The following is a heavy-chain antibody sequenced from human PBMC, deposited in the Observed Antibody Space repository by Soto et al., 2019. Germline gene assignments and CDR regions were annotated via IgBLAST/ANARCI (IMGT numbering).Heavy chain of an antibody. D-gene: IGHD2-15*01. V-gene: IGHV4-59*01. Sequence: PSETLSLTCTVPGGSISSYYWSWIRQPPGKGLEWIGYIYYSGSTNYNPSLKSRVTISVDTSKNQFSLKLSSVTAADTAVYYCARGYCSGGSCYLNWFDPWGQGTLVTVS. CDR2: IYYSGST. CDR3: ARGYCSGGSCYLNWFDP. J-gene: IGHJ5*02. CDR1: GGSISSYY.